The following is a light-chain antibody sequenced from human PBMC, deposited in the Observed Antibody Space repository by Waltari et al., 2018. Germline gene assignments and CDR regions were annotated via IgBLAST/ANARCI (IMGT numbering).Light chain of an antibody. J-gene: IGKJ4*01. CDR2: AAS. Sequence: DIQMTQSPSPLSASVGASVTITCRASQSISSYLNWYQQKPGKAPKLLIYAASSLQSGVPSRFSGSGSGTDFTLTISSLQPEDFATYYCQQSYSTPPVTFGGGTKVEIK. V-gene: IGKV1-39*01. CDR3: QQSYSTPPVT. CDR1: QSISSY.